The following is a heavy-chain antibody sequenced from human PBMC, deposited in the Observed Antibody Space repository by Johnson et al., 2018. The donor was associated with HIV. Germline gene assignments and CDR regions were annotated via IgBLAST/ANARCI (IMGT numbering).Heavy chain of an antibody. D-gene: IGHD3-10*01. CDR2: IRSKAYGGTT. V-gene: IGHV3-49*04. CDR3: TRVWFGELSAFDI. CDR1: GFTFSFYW. J-gene: IGHJ3*02. Sequence: EVLLLESGGGLVQPGGSLRLSCAASGFTFSFYWMHWVRQVPGKGLEWVGFIRSKAYGGTTEYAASVKGRFTISRDDSKSIAYLQMNSLKTEDTAVYYCTRVWFGELSAFDIWGQGTMVTVSS.